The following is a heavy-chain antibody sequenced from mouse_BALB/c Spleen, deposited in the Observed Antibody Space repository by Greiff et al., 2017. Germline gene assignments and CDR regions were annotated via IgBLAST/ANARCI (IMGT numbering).Heavy chain of an antibody. CDR1: GFTFSSYA. CDR2: ISSGGST. J-gene: IGHJ3*01. Sequence: EVMLVESGGGLVKPGGSLKLSCAASGFTFSSYAMSWVRQTPEKRLEWVASISSGGSTYYPDSVKGRFTISRDNARNILYLQMSSLRSEDTAMYYCAREGLYYGSSPWFAYWGQGTLVTVSA. V-gene: IGHV5-6-5*01. CDR3: AREGLYYGSSPWFAY. D-gene: IGHD1-1*01.